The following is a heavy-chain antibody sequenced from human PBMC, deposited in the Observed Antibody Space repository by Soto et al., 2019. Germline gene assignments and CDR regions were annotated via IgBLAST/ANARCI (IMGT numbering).Heavy chain of an antibody. J-gene: IGHJ5*01. Sequence: SETLSLTCTVSGVSISSYYWSWIRQPPGKGLEWIGYIYHSGSTNHNPSLNSRVTMSIDRSKNQFSLKLSSVTAADTAVYYCARGLMLRYTDWIDSWGQGTLVTVSS. CDR2: IYHSGST. CDR3: ARGLMLRYTDWIDS. V-gene: IGHV4-59*01. D-gene: IGHD3-9*01. CDR1: GVSISSYY.